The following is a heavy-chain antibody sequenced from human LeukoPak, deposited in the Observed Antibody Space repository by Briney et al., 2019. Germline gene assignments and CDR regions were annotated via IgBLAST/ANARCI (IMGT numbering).Heavy chain of an antibody. Sequence: GGSLRLSCAASGFTFDDYTMHWVRQAPGKGLEWVSLISWDGGSTYYADSVKGRFTISRDNSKNSLYLQMNSLRTEDTALYYCAKDRERMIAAAGKGYYYYYMDVWGKGTTVTVSS. V-gene: IGHV3-43*01. CDR2: ISWDGGST. CDR1: GFTFDDYT. CDR3: AKDRERMIAAAGKGYYYYYMDV. J-gene: IGHJ6*03. D-gene: IGHD6-13*01.